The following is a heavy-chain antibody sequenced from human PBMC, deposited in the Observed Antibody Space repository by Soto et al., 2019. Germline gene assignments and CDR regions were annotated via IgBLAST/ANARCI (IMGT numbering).Heavy chain of an antibody. J-gene: IGHJ4*02. Sequence: QVQLQESGPGLVKPSETLSLTCTVSGGSISSYYWSWIRQPPGKGLEWIGYIYYSGSTNYNPSLKSRVTTAVDTSKNQFSLKLSSVTAADTAVYYCARRYGPSFDFWGQGTLVTVSS. D-gene: IGHD4-17*01. CDR3: ARRYGPSFDF. V-gene: IGHV4-59*01. CDR1: GGSISSYY. CDR2: IYYSGST.